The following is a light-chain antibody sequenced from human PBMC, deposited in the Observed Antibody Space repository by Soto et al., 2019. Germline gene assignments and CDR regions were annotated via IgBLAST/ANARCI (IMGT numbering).Light chain of an antibody. CDR1: QSVSSNY. CDR2: GAS. J-gene: IGKJ1*01. Sequence: EIVLTQSPGTLSLSPGERATLSCRASQSVSSNYLAWYQQKPGQAPRRLIYGASSRATGFPDRFSGSGSGTDFTLTISRLEPEDFAVYFCQQYDSSRTFGQGTKVEIK. V-gene: IGKV3-20*01. CDR3: QQYDSSRT.